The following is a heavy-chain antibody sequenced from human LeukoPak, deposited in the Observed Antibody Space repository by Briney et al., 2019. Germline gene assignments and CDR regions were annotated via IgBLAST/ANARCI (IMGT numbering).Heavy chain of an antibody. CDR3: TADLLADY. CDR1: RFTFSSYG. V-gene: IGHV3-15*01. CDR2: IKSKTDGGTT. D-gene: IGHD3-3*01. J-gene: IGHJ4*02. Sequence: AGSLRLSCAAARFTFSSYGMHWVRQAPGKGLEWVGRIKSKTDGGTTDYATPVKGRFTISRDDSKNTLYLQMNSLKTEDKAVYYCTADLLADYWGQGTLVTVSS.